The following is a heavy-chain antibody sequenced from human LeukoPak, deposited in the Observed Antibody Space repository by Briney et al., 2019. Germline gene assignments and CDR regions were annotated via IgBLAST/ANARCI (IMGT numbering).Heavy chain of an antibody. CDR2: INHSGST. D-gene: IGHD3-10*01. V-gene: IGHV4-34*01. CDR1: GGSFSGYY. CDR3: ARGRKVRGVIGMDV. Sequence: SETLSLTCAVYGGSFSGYYWSWIRQPPGKGLEWSGEINHSGSTNYNPSLKSRVTISVDTSKNQFSLKLSSVTAADTAVYYCARGRKVRGVIGMDVWGKGTTVTVSS. J-gene: IGHJ6*04.